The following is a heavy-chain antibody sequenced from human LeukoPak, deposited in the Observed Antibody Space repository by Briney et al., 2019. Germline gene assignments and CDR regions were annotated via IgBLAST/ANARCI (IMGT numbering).Heavy chain of an antibody. V-gene: IGHV4-39*07. D-gene: IGHD1-7*01. CDR1: GGSIGSNTYY. J-gene: IGHJ3*02. Sequence: PSETLSLTCTVSGGSIGSNTYYWGWVRQPPGKGLVWIGSIFYRGSTYYNPSLKSRVTMSLDTSKQQFSLKLSSVTAADTAVYYCARGTDNWNSVEAFDIWGQGTMVTVSS. CDR2: IFYRGST. CDR3: ARGTDNWNSVEAFDI.